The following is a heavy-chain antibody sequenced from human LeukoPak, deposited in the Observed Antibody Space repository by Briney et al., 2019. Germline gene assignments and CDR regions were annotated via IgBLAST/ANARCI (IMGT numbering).Heavy chain of an antibody. CDR2: TYYRSKWYN. CDR3: ARPVRVVQYWYFDL. V-gene: IGHV6-1*01. J-gene: IGHJ2*01. Sequence: SQTLSLTCAISGDSVSSNSAAWNWIRQSPSRGLEWLGRTYYRSKWYNDYAVSVKSRITINPDTSKNQFSLKLSSVTAADTAVYYCARPVRVVQYWYFDLWGRGTLVTVSS. CDR1: GDSVSSNSAA. D-gene: IGHD2-15*01.